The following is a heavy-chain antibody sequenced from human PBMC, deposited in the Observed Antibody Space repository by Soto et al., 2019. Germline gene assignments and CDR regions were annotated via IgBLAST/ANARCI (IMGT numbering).Heavy chain of an antibody. D-gene: IGHD6-6*01. Sequence: QVQLVQSGAEVKKPGASVKDSCKASGYTFTSYDINWVRQATRQGLEWMGWMNPNSGNTGYAQKFQGRVTITRNTSISTAYMELSSLRSEDTAVSYCARVNSSSFAYYYYMDVWGKGTTVTVSS. V-gene: IGHV1-8*01. J-gene: IGHJ6*03. CDR1: GYTFTSYD. CDR2: MNPNSGNT. CDR3: ARVNSSSFAYYYYMDV.